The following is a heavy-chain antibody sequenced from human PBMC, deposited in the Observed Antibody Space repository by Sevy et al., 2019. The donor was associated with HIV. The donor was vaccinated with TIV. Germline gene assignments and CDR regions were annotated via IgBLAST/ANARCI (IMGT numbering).Heavy chain of an antibody. Sequence: GGSLRLSCAASGFTFSNAWMSWVRQSPGKGLEWVGRIKSKADGGTPDYAAPVKDRFTISRDDSKTTLYLHMNSLKTEDTAVYYCTTARYTSGWLDYFDYWGQGTLVTVSS. CDR2: IKSKADGGTP. J-gene: IGHJ4*02. CDR1: GFTFSNAW. CDR3: TTARYTSGWLDYFDY. V-gene: IGHV3-15*01. D-gene: IGHD6-19*01.